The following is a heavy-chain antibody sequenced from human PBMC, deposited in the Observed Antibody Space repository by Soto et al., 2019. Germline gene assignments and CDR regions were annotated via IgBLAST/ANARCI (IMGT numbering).Heavy chain of an antibody. Sequence: QLQLQESGSGLVKPSQTLSLTCAVSGGSISSDGYSWSWIRQPPGKGLEWIGYIYHSGSTYYNPSLKSRFTISVDRSKNQFALKLNSVTAADTAVYYCASHYYGSGTPSYYFNYWGQGTLVTVSS. J-gene: IGHJ4*02. CDR2: IYHSGST. V-gene: IGHV4-30-2*01. CDR1: GGSISSDGYS. CDR3: ASHYYGSGTPSYYFNY. D-gene: IGHD3-10*01.